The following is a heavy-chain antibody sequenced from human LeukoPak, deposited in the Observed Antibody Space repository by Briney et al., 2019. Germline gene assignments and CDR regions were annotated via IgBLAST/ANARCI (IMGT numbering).Heavy chain of an antibody. CDR2: INHSGST. CDR3: AYGHTAAIGDY. J-gene: IGHJ4*02. Sequence: SETLSLTRAVYGGSFSGYYWSWIRQPPGKGLEWIGEINHSGSTNHNPSLKSRVTISVDTSKNQFSLKLSSVTAADTAVYYCAYGHTAAIGDYWGQGTLVTVSS. CDR1: GGSFSGYY. D-gene: IGHD2-2*01. V-gene: IGHV4-34*01.